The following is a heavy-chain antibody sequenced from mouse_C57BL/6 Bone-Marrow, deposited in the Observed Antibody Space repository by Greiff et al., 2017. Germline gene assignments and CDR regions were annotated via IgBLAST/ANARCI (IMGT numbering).Heavy chain of an antibody. CDR3: ARAGPLGRSFDY. Sequence: VQLQQPGAELVKPGASVKMSCKASGYTFTSYWITWVKQRPGQGLEWIGDIYPGSGSTNYNEKFKSKATLTVDTSSTTAYMQLSSLTSEDSAVFYCARAGPLGRSFDYWGQGATLTVSS. CDR1: GYTFTSYW. D-gene: IGHD4-1*01. V-gene: IGHV1-55*01. CDR2: IYPGSGST. J-gene: IGHJ2*01.